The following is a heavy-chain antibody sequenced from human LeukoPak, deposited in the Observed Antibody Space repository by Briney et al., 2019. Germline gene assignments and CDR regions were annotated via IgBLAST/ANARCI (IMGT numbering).Heavy chain of an antibody. D-gene: IGHD6-19*01. CDR3: ATKQWLAPPPDS. J-gene: IGHJ4*02. V-gene: IGHV3-74*01. CDR2: INTDGTVT. Sequence: QPGGSLRLSCAAFGFTFSKYWMLWVRHAPGKGLESVSRINTDGTVTTYADSVKGRFTVSRDNADNTMFLQMNSVRDEDTAVYYCATKQWLAPPPDSWGQGTPVTVSS. CDR1: GFTFSKYW.